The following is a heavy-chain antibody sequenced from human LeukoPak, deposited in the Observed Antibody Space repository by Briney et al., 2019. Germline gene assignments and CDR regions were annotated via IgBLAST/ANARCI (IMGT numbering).Heavy chain of an antibody. CDR3: ARQGTIVGATSFDY. Sequence: SETLSLTCTVSGGSISSYYWSWIRQPPGKGLEWIGYIYYSGSTNYNPSLKSRVTISVDTSKNQFSLKLSSVTAADTAVYYCARQGTIVGATSFDYWGQGTLVTVSS. CDR1: GGSISSYY. V-gene: IGHV4-59*08. D-gene: IGHD1-26*01. CDR2: IYYSGST. J-gene: IGHJ4*02.